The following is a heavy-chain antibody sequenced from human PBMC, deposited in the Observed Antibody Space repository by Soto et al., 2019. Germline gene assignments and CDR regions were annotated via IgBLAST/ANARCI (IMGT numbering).Heavy chain of an antibody. Sequence: SETLSLTCTVSGGSISSYYWSWIRQPPGKGLEWIGYIYYSASTNYNPSLKSRVTISVATSKNQFSLKLSSVTAADTAVYYCARSIAAEFFDYWGQGTLVTVSS. CDR3: ARSIAAEFFDY. D-gene: IGHD6-13*01. CDR2: IYYSAST. V-gene: IGHV4-59*08. J-gene: IGHJ4*02. CDR1: GGSISSYY.